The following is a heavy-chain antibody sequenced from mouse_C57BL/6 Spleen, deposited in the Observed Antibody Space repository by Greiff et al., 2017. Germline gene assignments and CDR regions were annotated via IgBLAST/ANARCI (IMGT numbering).Heavy chain of an antibody. D-gene: IGHD1-1*01. CDR3: ARSGYCGRSPYAY. CDR2: INPNNGGT. J-gene: IGHJ3*01. V-gene: IGHV1-26*01. CDR1: GYTFTDYY. Sequence: VQLQQSGPELVKPGASVKISCKASGYTFTDYYMNWVKQSHGKSLEWIGDINPNNGGTSYNQKFKGKATLTVDKSSSTAYMELRSLTSEDSAVYYCARSGYCGRSPYAYWGQGTLITVSA.